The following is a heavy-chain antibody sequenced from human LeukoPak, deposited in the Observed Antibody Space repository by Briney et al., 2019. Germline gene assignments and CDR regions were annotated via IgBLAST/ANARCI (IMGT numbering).Heavy chain of an antibody. J-gene: IGHJ4*02. D-gene: IGHD2-2*01. V-gene: IGHV1-18*01. CDR1: GYTFTSYG. CDR3: ARDAADIVVVPALQHYYFDY. Sequence: GASVKVSCKASGYTFTSYGISCVRQAPGQGLEWMGWISAYNGNTNYAQKLQGRVTMTTDTSTSTTYMELRSLRSDDTAVYCCARDAADIVVVPALQHYYFDYWGQGTLVTVSS. CDR2: ISAYNGNT.